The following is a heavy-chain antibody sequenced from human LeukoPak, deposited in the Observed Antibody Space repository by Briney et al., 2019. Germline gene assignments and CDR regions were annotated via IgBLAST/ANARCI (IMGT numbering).Heavy chain of an antibody. V-gene: IGHV3-21*06. CDR3: ARDREPYCTGGTCYSTGDY. J-gene: IGHJ4*02. CDR1: GFTFSSCS. Sequence: GGSLRLSCAVSGFTFSSCSMNWVRQAPGKGLGWVSSISSSGSYIYYADSVKGRFTISRDNAKNPLYLQMNSLRAEDTAVYYCARDREPYCTGGTCYSTGDYWGQGTLVTVSS. CDR2: ISSSGSYI. D-gene: IGHD2-15*01.